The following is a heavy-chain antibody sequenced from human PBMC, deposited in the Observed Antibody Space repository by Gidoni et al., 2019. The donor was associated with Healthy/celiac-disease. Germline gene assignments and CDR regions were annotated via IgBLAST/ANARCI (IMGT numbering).Heavy chain of an antibody. CDR3: AKALGSSSWYMGFDY. CDR2: ISWNSGSI. Sequence: EVQLVESGGGLVQHGRSLRLSCAASVSPFDDYAMHWVRQAPGKGLEWVSGISWNSGSIGYADSVKCRFTISRDNAKNSLYLQMNSLRAEDTALYYCAKALGSSSWYMGFDYWGQGTLVTVSS. V-gene: IGHV3-9*01. CDR1: VSPFDDYA. D-gene: IGHD6-13*01. J-gene: IGHJ4*02.